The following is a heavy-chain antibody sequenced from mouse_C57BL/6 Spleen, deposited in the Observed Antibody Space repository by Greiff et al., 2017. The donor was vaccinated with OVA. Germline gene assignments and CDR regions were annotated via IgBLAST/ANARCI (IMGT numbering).Heavy chain of an antibody. CDR3: TSLSYDYAWFAY. CDR2: IDPEDGDT. V-gene: IGHV14-1*01. CDR1: GFNIKDYY. D-gene: IGHD2-4*01. J-gene: IGHJ3*01. Sequence: VQLQQSGAELVRPGASVKLSCTASGFNIKDYYMHWVKQRPEQGLEWIGRIDPEDGDTEYAPKFQGKATMTADTSSNTAYLQLSSLTSEDTAVYYCTSLSYDYAWFAYWGQGTLVTVSA.